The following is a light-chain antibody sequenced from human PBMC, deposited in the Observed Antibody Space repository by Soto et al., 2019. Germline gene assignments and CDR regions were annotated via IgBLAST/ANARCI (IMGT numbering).Light chain of an antibody. J-gene: IGKJ1*01. CDR1: QDIGVR. V-gene: IGKV1-12*01. Sequence: DIQMTQSPSDMSASVGDRVTITFRASQDIGVRLAWFQQKPGKAPKYLIQSVSRLQSGVPSRFSGSGSGTNFSLTISRLQPEDFATYYCQQSYDTPRTFGQGTKVDIK. CDR2: SVS. CDR3: QQSYDTPRT.